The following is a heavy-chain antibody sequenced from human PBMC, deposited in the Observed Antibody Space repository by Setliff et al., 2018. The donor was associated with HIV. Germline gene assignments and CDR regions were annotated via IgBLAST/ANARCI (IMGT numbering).Heavy chain of an antibody. J-gene: IGHJ6*03. CDR2: VNHRGSA. D-gene: IGHD3-10*01. CDR3: ARQITMVRGVYQPYYYYYMDV. Sequence: PSETLSLTCAVYGGSFSGHYWSWIRQPPGKGLEWIGEVNHRGSAEYNPSLKSRVTISVDTSKNQFSLKLSSVTAADTAVYYCARQITMVRGVYQPYYYYYMDVWGKGTTVTVSS. V-gene: IGHV4-34*01. CDR1: GGSFSGHY.